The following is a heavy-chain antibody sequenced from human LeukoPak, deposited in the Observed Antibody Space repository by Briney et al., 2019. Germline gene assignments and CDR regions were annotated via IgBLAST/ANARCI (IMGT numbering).Heavy chain of an antibody. CDR1: GLSFSSYN. D-gene: IGHD6-13*01. Sequence: GGSLRLSCTASGLSFSSYNMNWVRQAPGKGPEWVAYITANNTTKYYADSVNGRFTISRDNAKKSLFLQMNSLRAEDTAVYYCAAASAFSSSWRSWGQGTVVTVSS. CDR3: AAASAFSSSWRS. V-gene: IGHV3-48*01. J-gene: IGHJ5*02. CDR2: ITANNTTK.